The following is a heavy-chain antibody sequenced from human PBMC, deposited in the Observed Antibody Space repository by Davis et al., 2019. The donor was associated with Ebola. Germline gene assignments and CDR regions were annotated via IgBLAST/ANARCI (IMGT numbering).Heavy chain of an antibody. CDR2: ISSTSRTM. V-gene: IGHV3-48*02. Sequence: PGGSLRLSCAASGFTFSSYSMNWVRQAPGKGLEWVSYISSTSRTMYYADSVKGRFTISRDNAKNSVYLQLNSLTDEDTAVYYCAREGYTGYVRISGSYYADYWGQGTLVTVSS. CDR3: AREGYTGYVRISGSYYADY. J-gene: IGHJ4*02. CDR1: GFTFSSYS. D-gene: IGHD5-12*01.